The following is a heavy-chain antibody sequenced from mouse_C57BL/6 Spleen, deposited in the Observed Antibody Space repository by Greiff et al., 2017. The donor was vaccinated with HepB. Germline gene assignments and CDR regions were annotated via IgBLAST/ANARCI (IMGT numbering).Heavy chain of an antibody. Sequence: QVQLQQSGAELVRPGTSVKMSCKASGYTFTNYWIGWAKQRPGHGLEWIGDIYPGGGYTNYNEKFKGKATLTADKSSSTAYMQFSSLTYEDSAIYDSARSVDNSGYYYAMDYWGQGTSVTVSS. CDR3: ARSVDNSGYYYAMDY. CDR1: GYTFTNYW. V-gene: IGHV1-63*01. CDR2: IYPGGGYT. J-gene: IGHJ4*01. D-gene: IGHD3-2*02.